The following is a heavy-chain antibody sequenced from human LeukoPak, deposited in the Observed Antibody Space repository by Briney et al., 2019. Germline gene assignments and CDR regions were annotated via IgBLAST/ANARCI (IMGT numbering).Heavy chain of an antibody. D-gene: IGHD3-10*01. CDR1: GGTFSSYA. CDR3: ARGPRYGSGSYWDY. J-gene: IGHJ4*02. V-gene: IGHV1-69*05. Sequence: ASVKVSCKASGGTFSSYAISWMRQAPGQGLEWMGGIIPIFGTANYAQKFQGRVTITTDESTSTAYMELSSLRSEDTAVYYCARGPRYGSGSYWDYWGQGTLVTVSS. CDR2: IIPIFGTA.